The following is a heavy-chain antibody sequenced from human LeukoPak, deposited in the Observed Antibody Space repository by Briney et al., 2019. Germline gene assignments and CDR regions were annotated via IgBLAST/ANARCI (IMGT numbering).Heavy chain of an antibody. CDR3: ARTSSYYYGSGSYYPDY. CDR1: GFTFSDYY. J-gene: IGHJ4*02. Sequence: GGSLRLSCAASGFTFSDYYMNWIRQAPGKGLEWVSYISSSISSVYYADSVKGRFTISRDNAMNSLYLQMNSLRAEDTAVYYCARTSSYYYGSGSYYPDYWGQGTLVTVSS. V-gene: IGHV3-11*04. CDR2: ISSSISSV. D-gene: IGHD3-10*01.